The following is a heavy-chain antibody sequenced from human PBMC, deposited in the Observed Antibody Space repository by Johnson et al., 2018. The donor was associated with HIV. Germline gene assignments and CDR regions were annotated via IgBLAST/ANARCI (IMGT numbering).Heavy chain of an antibody. Sequence: VHLVESGGGLVQPGGSLRLSCAASGFTHSAYWMTWVRQAPGKGLEWVANIKKDGSEKNYVDSVKGRFTISRDNAKNSLYLQMNSLRVEDTAVYYCVRTLKYCSSTTCSDAFDIWGQGTMVTVSS. CDR3: VRTLKYCSSTTCSDAFDI. J-gene: IGHJ3*02. D-gene: IGHD2-2*01. CDR1: GFTHSAYW. CDR2: IKKDGSEK. V-gene: IGHV3-7*05.